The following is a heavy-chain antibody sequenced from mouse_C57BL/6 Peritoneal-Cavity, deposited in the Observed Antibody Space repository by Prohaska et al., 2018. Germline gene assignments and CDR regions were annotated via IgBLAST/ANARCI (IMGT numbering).Heavy chain of an antibody. V-gene: IGHV1-82*01. CDR1: GYAFSSSW. Sequence: QVQLQQSGPELVKPGASVKISCKASGYAFSSSWMNWVKQRPGKGLEWIGRIYPGDGDTNYNGNFKGKATRTADKSSSTAYMQLSSLTSEDSAVYFCARSGTGAMDYWGQGTSVTVSS. CDR2: IYPGDGDT. J-gene: IGHJ4*01. D-gene: IGHD3-3*01. CDR3: ARSGTGAMDY.